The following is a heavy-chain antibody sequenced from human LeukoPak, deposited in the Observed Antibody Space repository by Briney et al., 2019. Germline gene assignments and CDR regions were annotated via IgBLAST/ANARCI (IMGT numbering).Heavy chain of an antibody. D-gene: IGHD2-2*01. CDR1: GYSISSGYY. CDR3: ARGKKTLTNRYCSSTSCPNWFDP. J-gene: IGHJ5*02. Sequence: PSETLSLTCTVSGYSISSGYYWGWIRQPPGKGLEWIGSIYHSGSTYYNPSLKSRVTISVDTSKNQFSLKLSSVTAADTAVYYCARGKKTLTNRYCSSTSCPNWFDPWGQGTLVTVSS. CDR2: IYHSGST. V-gene: IGHV4-38-2*02.